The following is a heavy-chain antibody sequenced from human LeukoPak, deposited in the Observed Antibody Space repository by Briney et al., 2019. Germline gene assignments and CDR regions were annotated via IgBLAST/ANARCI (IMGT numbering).Heavy chain of an antibody. CDR1: GFTFSSYG. Sequence: SGGSLRLSCAASGFTFSSYGMHWVRQAPGKGLEWVAVIWYDGSNKYYADSVKGRFTISRDNSKNTLYLQMNSLRAKDTAVYYWANGRIVAAYAFSDMSSQARTVTVSS. D-gene: IGHD5-12*01. CDR2: IWYDGSNK. V-gene: IGHV3-33*06. CDR3: ANGRIVAAYAFSDM. J-gene: IGHJ3*02.